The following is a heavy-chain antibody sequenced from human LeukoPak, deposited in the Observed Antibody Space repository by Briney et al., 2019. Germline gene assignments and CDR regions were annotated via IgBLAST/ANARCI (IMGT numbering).Heavy chain of an antibody. CDR2: ISGDGGST. J-gene: IGHJ3*02. Sequence: GGSLRLSCAASGFTFSDYYMSWIRQAPGKGLEWVSLISGDGGSTYYADSVKGRFTISRDNSKNSLYLQMNSLRTEDTALYYCAKDYSYQGSDAFDIWGQGTMVTVSS. V-gene: IGHV3-43*02. D-gene: IGHD5-18*01. CDR1: GFTFSDYY. CDR3: AKDYSYQGSDAFDI.